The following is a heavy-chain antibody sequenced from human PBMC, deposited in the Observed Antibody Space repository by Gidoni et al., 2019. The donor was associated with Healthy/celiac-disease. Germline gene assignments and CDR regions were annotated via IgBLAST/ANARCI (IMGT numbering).Heavy chain of an antibody. CDR2: IGTAGDP. CDR3: ARDPLYSGSYPAGGPFDY. V-gene: IGHV3-13*05. Sequence: EVQLLESGGGLVQPGWSLRLSCAASGFTFSCYDMHWVRQATGKGLEWVSAIGTAGDPYYPGSVKGRFTISRENAKNSLYLQMNSLRAGDTAVYYCARDPLYSGSYPAGGPFDYWGQGTLVTVSS. CDR1: GFTFSCYD. D-gene: IGHD1-26*01. J-gene: IGHJ4*02.